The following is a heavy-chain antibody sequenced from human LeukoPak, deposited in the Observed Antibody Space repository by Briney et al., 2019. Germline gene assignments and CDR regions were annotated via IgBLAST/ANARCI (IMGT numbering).Heavy chain of an antibody. CDR1: GFTFDDYA. Sequence: PGGSLRLSCAACGFTFDDYAMHWVRQAQGKGLEWVSGIRWNGGGIAYADSVKGRFTISRDNAKNSLYLQMNSLRPDDTALYYCANGDDSSGFYYSWTYWGQGTLVTVSS. CDR3: ANGDDSSGFYYSWTY. CDR2: IRWNGGGI. V-gene: IGHV3-9*01. D-gene: IGHD3-22*01. J-gene: IGHJ4*02.